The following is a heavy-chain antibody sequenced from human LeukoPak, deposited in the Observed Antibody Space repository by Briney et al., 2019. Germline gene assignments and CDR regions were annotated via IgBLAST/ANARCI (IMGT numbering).Heavy chain of an antibody. V-gene: IGHV3-23*01. CDR1: GFTFSSYA. J-gene: IGHJ5*02. CDR3: AKGPRVSLVYWFDP. Sequence: GGSLRLSCAASGFTFSSYAMSWVRQAPGKGLEWVSAISGSAGSTNYADSVKGRFTISRDNSKNTLYLQMNSLRAEDTAVYYCAKGPRVSLVYWFDPWGQGTLVTVSS. CDR2: ISGSAGST.